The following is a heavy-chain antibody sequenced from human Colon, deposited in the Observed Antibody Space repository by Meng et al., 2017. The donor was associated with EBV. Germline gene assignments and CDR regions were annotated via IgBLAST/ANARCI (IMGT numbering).Heavy chain of an antibody. CDR2: IYYSGST. CDR3: ASPLGILGIVDL. Sequence: QLHLQESGPGLVKPSETLSPTCTVSGGSISSSSYYWGWIRQPPGKGLEWIGSIYYSGSTYYNPSLKSRVTISVDTSKNQFSLKLSSVTAADTAVYYCASPLGILGIVDLWGRGTLVTVSS. CDR1: GGSISSSSYY. V-gene: IGHV4-39*01. D-gene: IGHD7-27*01. J-gene: IGHJ2*01.